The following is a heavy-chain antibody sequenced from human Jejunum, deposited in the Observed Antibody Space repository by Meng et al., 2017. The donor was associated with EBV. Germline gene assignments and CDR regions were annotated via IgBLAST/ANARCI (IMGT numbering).Heavy chain of an antibody. J-gene: IGHJ4*02. CDR3: ARETTGGYYFDY. V-gene: IGHV6-1*01. CDR2: TYYRSKWYD. Sequence: QVQLQQSGPGLVRLSQTLSLTCSISGDSVSSNTAAWNWIRQSPSRGLEWLGRTYYRSKWYDDYALSVKSRLTINPDTSKNQFSLQLNSVTPEDTAVYFCARETTGGYYFDYWGQGTLGTVSS. CDR1: GDSVSSNTAA. D-gene: IGHD1-1*01.